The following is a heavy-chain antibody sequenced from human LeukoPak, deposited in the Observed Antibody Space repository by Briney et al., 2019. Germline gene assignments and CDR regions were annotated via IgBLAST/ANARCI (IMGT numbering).Heavy chain of an antibody. CDR3: AKDTGYYYDTPVDY. V-gene: IGHV3-23*01. J-gene: IGHJ4*02. Sequence: GGSLRLSCAAPGFTLSKYAMSWVRQAPGKGLEWVSAISGSGGSTYYADSVKGRFTISRDNSENTLYLQMNSLRAEDTAVYYCAKDTGYYYDTPVDYWGQGTLVTVSS. CDR1: GFTLSKYA. CDR2: ISGSGGST. D-gene: IGHD3-22*01.